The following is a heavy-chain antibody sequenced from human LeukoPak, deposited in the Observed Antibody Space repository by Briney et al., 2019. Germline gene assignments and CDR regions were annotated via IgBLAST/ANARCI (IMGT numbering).Heavy chain of an antibody. V-gene: IGHV3-48*04. Sequence: PGGSLRLSCAASGFTISPYPMNWVRQAPGKGLEWVSYISGGSDTIHYADSVKGRFTISRDNAKNSLYLQMNSLRAEDTAVYYCARDLGRDRYFDSWGQGTLVTVSS. D-gene: IGHD5-24*01. CDR3: ARDLGRDRYFDS. CDR2: ISGGSDTI. CDR1: GFTISPYP. J-gene: IGHJ4*02.